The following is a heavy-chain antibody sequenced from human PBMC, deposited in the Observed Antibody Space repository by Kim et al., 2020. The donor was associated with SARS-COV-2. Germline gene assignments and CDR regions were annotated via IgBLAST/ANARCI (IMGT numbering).Heavy chain of an antibody. Sequence: SVKVSCKASGGTFSSYTISWVRQAPGQGLEWMGRIIPILGIANYAQKFQGRVTITADKSTSTAYMELSSLRSEDTAVYYCASSPDYGDFFGYWGQGTLVTVSS. D-gene: IGHD4-17*01. J-gene: IGHJ4*02. V-gene: IGHV1-69*02. CDR1: GGTFSSYT. CDR3: ASSPDYGDFFGY. CDR2: IIPILGIA.